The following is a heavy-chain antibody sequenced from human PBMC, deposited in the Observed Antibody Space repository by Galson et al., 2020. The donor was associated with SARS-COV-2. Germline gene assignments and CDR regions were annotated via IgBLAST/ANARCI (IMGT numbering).Heavy chain of an antibody. D-gene: IGHD6-19*01. Sequence: ASVKVSCKASGYTFTSYDINWVRQATGQGLEWMGWMNPNSGNTGYAQKFQGRVTMTRNTSISTAYMELSSLRSEDTAVYYCARRDFSSGWYSAYYYYGMDVWGQGTTVTVSS. CDR1: GYTFTSYD. CDR3: ARRDFSSGWYSAYYYYGMDV. V-gene: IGHV1-8*01. CDR2: MNPNSGNT. J-gene: IGHJ6*02.